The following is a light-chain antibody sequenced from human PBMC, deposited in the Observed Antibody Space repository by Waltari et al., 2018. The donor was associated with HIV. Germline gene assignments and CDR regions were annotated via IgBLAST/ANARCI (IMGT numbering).Light chain of an antibody. CDR3: SSHAGSKVV. CDR2: DVI. J-gene: IGLJ2*01. CDR1: SSDVGGYNY. V-gene: IGLV2-8*01. Sequence: SALTQPPSASGSPGQSVTLSCTGTSSDVGGYNYVSWHQQHQGKAPKLMIYDVIKRPSGVPVRFSGSKSGNTASLTVSGLQPEDEAGYYCSSHAGSKVVFGGGTRLTVL.